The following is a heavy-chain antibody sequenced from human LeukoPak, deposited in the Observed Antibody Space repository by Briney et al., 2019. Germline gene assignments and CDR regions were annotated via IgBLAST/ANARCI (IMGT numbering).Heavy chain of an antibody. CDR3: ARAPMGYYDFWSGSAYYFDY. J-gene: IGHJ4*02. D-gene: IGHD3-3*01. Sequence: TSETLSLTCAVYGGSFSGYYWSWIRQPPGKGLEWIGEINHSGSTNYNPSLKSRVTISVDTSKNQFSLKLSSVTAADTAVYYCARAPMGYYDFWSGSAYYFDYWGQGTLVTVSS. CDR2: INHSGST. V-gene: IGHV4-34*01. CDR1: GGSFSGYY.